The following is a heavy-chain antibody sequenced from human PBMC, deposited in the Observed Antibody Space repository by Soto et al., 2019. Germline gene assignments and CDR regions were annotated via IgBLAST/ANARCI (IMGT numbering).Heavy chain of an antibody. Sequence: ASVKVSCKASGYTFTGYYMHWVRQAPGQGLEWMGWINPNSGGTNYAQKFQGWVTMTRDTSISTAYMELSRLRSDDTAVYYCARQELEYYYGMDVWGQGTTGTV. CDR2: INPNSGGT. CDR3: ARQELEYYYGMDV. V-gene: IGHV1-2*04. D-gene: IGHD1-26*01. CDR1: GYTFTGYY. J-gene: IGHJ6*02.